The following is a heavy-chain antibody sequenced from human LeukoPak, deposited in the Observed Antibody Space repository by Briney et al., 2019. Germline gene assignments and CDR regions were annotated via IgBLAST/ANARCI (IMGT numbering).Heavy chain of an antibody. CDR2: ISYDGSNK. CDR1: GFTFSSYG. D-gene: IGHD3-10*01. Sequence: GGSLRLSCAASGFTFSSYGMHWVRQAPGKGLEWVAVISYDGSNKYYADSVKGRFTISRDNSKNTLYLQMNSLRAEDTAVYYCAKDRLLWFGDHLDYWGQGTLVTVSS. CDR3: AKDRLLWFGDHLDY. J-gene: IGHJ4*02. V-gene: IGHV3-30*18.